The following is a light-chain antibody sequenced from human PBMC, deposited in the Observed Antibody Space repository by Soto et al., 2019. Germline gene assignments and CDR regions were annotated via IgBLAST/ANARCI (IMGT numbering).Light chain of an antibody. CDR3: QQYDNLPFA. V-gene: IGKV1-33*01. Sequence: DIQMTQSPSSLSASVGDRVTITCQASQDISNYLNWYQHKPGKAPKLLIYGVSNLETGVPSRFSGSGSGTDFTFTISSLQPEDIATYYCQQYDNLPFAFGQGTRLEI. CDR2: GVS. J-gene: IGKJ5*01. CDR1: QDISNY.